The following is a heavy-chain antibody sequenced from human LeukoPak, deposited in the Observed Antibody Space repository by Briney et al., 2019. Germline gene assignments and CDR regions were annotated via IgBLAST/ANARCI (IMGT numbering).Heavy chain of an antibody. Sequence: SVKVSCKASGGTFSSYAISWVRQAPGQGLEWMGGIIPIFGTANYAQKFQGRVTITTDESTSTAYMELSSLRSEDAAVYYCARRYIAAPKRDWFDPWGQGTLVTVSS. D-gene: IGHD6-6*01. J-gene: IGHJ5*02. CDR1: GGTFSSYA. CDR3: ARRYIAAPKRDWFDP. CDR2: IIPIFGTA. V-gene: IGHV1-69*05.